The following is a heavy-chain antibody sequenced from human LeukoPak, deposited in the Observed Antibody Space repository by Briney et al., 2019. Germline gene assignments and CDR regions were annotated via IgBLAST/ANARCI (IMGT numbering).Heavy chain of an antibody. J-gene: IGHJ4*02. Sequence: GGSLRLSCAASGFTFSDYYMTWIRQAPGKGLEWVSYLGSSGTTIFYYADSVKGRFTISRDNAKNSLYLQMNSLRAEDTAVYYCARFKLSSGYDPFDYRGQGTLVTVSS. D-gene: IGHD5-12*01. CDR3: ARFKLSSGYDPFDY. V-gene: IGHV3-11*04. CDR2: LGSSGTTI. CDR1: GFTFSDYY.